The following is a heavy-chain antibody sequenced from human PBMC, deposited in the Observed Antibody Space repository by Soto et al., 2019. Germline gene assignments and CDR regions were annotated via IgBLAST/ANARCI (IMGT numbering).Heavy chain of an antibody. V-gene: IGHV4-59*08. CDR2: IYYSGST. D-gene: IGHD1-1*01. J-gene: IGHJ4*02. CDR3: ARQSWNDGRVDY. CDR1: GGSISSYY. Sequence: PSETLSLTCTVSGGSISSYYWSWIRQPPGKGLEWIGYIYYSGSTNYNPSLKSRVTISVDTSKNQFSLKLSSVTAADTAVYYCARQSWNDGRVDYWGQGTLVTVSS.